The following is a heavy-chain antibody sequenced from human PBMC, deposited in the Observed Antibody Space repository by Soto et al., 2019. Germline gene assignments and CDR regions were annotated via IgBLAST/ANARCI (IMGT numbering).Heavy chain of an antibody. D-gene: IGHD2-21*02. J-gene: IGHJ5*02. Sequence: ASVKVSCKASGGTFSSYAISWVRQAPGQGLEWMGGIIPIFGTANYAQKFQGRVTITADESTSTAYMELSSLRSEDTAVYYCARAYCGGDCYSGNWFDPWGQGTLVTVSS. CDR1: GGTFSSYA. CDR2: IIPIFGTA. CDR3: ARAYCGGDCYSGNWFDP. V-gene: IGHV1-69*13.